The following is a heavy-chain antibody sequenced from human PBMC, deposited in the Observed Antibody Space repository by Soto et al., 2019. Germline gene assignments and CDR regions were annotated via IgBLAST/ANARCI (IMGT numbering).Heavy chain of an antibody. Sequence: SETLSLTCTVSGGSISSYYWSWIRQPPGKGLEWIGYIYYSGSTNYNPSLKSRVTISVDTSKNQFSLKLSSVTAADTAVYYCAREGPSGYCSGGSCYSAFDYWGQGTLVTVPS. D-gene: IGHD2-15*01. CDR3: AREGPSGYCSGGSCYSAFDY. J-gene: IGHJ4*02. CDR2: IYYSGST. CDR1: GGSISSYY. V-gene: IGHV4-59*01.